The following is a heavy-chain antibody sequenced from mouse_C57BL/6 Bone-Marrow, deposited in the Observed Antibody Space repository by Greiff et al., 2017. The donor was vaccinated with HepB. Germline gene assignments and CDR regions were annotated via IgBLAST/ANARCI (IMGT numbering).Heavy chain of an antibody. CDR2: ISNGGGST. Sequence: EVQGVESGGGLVQPGGSLKLSCAASGFTFSDYYMYWVRQTPEKRLEWVAYISNGGGSTYYPDTVKGRFTISRDNAKNTLYLQMSRLKSEDTAMYYCARQDYGSSLWFAYWGQGTLVTVSA. CDR1: GFTFSDYY. CDR3: ARQDYGSSLWFAY. J-gene: IGHJ3*01. V-gene: IGHV5-12*01. D-gene: IGHD1-1*01.